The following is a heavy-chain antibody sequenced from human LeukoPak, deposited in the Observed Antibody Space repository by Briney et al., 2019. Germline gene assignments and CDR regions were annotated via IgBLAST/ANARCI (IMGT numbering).Heavy chain of an antibody. D-gene: IGHD1-26*01. J-gene: IGHJ3*02. CDR3: ARVERSDYAFDI. Sequence: GGSLRLSCAASGFTVSSNYMSWVRQAPGKGLEWVSVIYSGGSTYYADSVKGRFTISRDNSKNTLYLQMNSLRAEDTAVYYCARVERSDYAFDIWGQGTMVTVSS. V-gene: IGHV3-66*01. CDR1: GFTVSSNY. CDR2: IYSGGST.